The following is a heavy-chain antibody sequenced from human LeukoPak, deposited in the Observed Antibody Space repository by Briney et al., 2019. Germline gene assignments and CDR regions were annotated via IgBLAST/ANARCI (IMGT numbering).Heavy chain of an antibody. CDR3: ARNSSGHYFDY. D-gene: IGHD6-19*01. V-gene: IGHV4-38-2*01. J-gene: IGHJ4*02. CDR1: GYSIISDYY. CDR2: IYHSGST. Sequence: SETLSPTCAVSGYSIISDYYWGWIRQPPGKGLEWIGSIYHSGSTHYNPSPKSRVTMSVDTSKNQFSLKLSSVTAADGAVYYCARNSSGHYFDYWGQGTLVTVSS.